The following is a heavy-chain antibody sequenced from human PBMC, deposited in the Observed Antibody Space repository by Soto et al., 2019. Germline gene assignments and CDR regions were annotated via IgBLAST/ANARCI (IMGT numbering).Heavy chain of an antibody. V-gene: IGHV1-18*01. J-gene: IGHJ4*02. CDR1: GYTFTAYG. CDR2: VSANDDRT. D-gene: IGHD3-22*01. Sequence: ASVKVSCKTSGYTFTAYGLAWLRQAPGQRPEWMGWVSANDDRTNYAQKFQGRVTMTTDRSTTTTYMELRSLRADDTAVYYCTRELNTESSAYYSFAYWGQGTLVTVSS. CDR3: TRELNTESSAYYSFAY.